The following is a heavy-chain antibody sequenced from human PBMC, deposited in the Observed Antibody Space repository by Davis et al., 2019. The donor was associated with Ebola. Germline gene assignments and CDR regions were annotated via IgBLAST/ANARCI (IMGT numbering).Heavy chain of an antibody. CDR1: GDSISSSSHQ. CDR2: IYYSGGT. CDR3: ARRRVLRGSSDFYGMDV. J-gene: IGHJ6*02. Sequence: PSETLSLTCTVSGDSISSSSHQWAWIRQPPGKGLEWIGSIYYSGGTFYNPSFKSRVTISVDTSKNQFSLKATSVTAADTAVYYCARRRVLRGSSDFYGMDVWGQGTTVTVSS. V-gene: IGHV4-39*01. D-gene: IGHD3-3*01.